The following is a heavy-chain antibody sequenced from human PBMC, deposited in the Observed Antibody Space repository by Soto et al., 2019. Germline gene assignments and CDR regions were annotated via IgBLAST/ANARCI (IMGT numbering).Heavy chain of an antibody. D-gene: IGHD2-21*02. CDR3: ARRVVTADSWIDP. CDR1: GGSFSTYA. V-gene: IGHV1-69*12. J-gene: IGHJ5*02. CDR2: VIPAFGKT. Sequence: QVQLVQSGAEVKKPGSSVEVSCKASGGSFSTYAITWVRQVPGQGLEWMGDVIPAFGKTDYTQKLQGRVTITADESTSTAYMELTNLRSEDTAVYYCARRVVTADSWIDPWGQGTLVTVSS.